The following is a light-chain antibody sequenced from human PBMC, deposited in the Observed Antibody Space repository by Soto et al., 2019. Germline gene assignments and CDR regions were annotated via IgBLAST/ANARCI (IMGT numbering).Light chain of an antibody. CDR2: EDT. CDR1: SSDVGNYNL. V-gene: IGLV2-23*01. J-gene: IGLJ3*02. Sequence: QSALTQPASVSGSPGQSITISCRGTSSDVGNYNLVSWYQQHPGKAPKLMIYEDTQRPSGVSNRFSGSKSGNTASLTISGLQADDEADYFCCSFAGSHTLMFGGGTKLTVL. CDR3: CSFAGSHTLM.